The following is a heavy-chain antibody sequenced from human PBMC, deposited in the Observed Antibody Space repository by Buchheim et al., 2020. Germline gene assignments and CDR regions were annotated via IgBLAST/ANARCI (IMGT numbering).Heavy chain of an antibody. CDR3: ARDEI. CDR1: GFSFSTKW. J-gene: IGHJ4*02. CDR2: IAPDGTEK. V-gene: IGHV3-7*01. Sequence: EVQLVESGGGLVQPGGSLRLSCAASGFSFSTKWMSWVRQAPGRGLEWVANIAPDGTEKYYVDSVKGRFTISRDNTEDSLYLQMRGLRFEDTSVYYCARDEIWGQGTL.